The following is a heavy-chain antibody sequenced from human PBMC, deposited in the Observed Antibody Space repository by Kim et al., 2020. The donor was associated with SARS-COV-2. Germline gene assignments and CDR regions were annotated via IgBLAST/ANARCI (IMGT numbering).Heavy chain of an antibody. CDR3: AREGGGVLRYFPNYYGMDV. V-gene: IGHV3-30*04. CDR1: GFTFSSYA. CDR2: ISYDGSNK. J-gene: IGHJ6*02. Sequence: GGSLRLSCAASGFTFSSYAMHWVRQAPGKGLEWVAVISYDGSNKYYVDSVKGRFTISRDNSKNTLYPQMNSLRAEDTAVYYCAREGGGVLRYFPNYYGMDVWGQGTTVTVSS. D-gene: IGHD3-9*01.